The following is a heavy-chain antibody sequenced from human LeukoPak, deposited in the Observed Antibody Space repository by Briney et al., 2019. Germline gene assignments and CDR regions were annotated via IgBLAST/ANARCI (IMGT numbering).Heavy chain of an antibody. CDR3: ARGFDIVVVPAAPARDYYYYMAV. Sequence: ASVKVSCKASGYTFTSYVINCVRPGTRQGVECMGWMNPNSGNTGYAQKFQGRVTMTRNTSISTVYMELSSLRSEDTAVYYCARGFDIVVVPAAPARDYYYYMAVWGKGTTVTVSS. J-gene: IGHJ6*03. CDR2: MNPNSGNT. CDR1: GYTFTSYV. D-gene: IGHD2-2*01. V-gene: IGHV1-8*01.